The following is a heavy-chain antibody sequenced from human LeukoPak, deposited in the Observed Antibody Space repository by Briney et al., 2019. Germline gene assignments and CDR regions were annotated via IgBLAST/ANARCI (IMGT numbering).Heavy chain of an antibody. CDR3: ARGVRYLDY. J-gene: IGHJ4*02. CDR1: GFTVSSNY. D-gene: IGHD3-10*01. CDR2: ISSSSSTI. V-gene: IGHV3-48*02. Sequence: GGSLRLSCAASGFTVSSNYMNWVRQAPGKGLEWVSYISSSSSTIYYADSLKGRFTISRDNARKSLYLQMNSLRDEDTAVYYCARGVRYLDYWGQGTLVTVSS.